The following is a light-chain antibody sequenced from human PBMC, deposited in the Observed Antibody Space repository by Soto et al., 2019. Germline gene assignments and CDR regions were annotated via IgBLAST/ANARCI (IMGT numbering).Light chain of an antibody. V-gene: IGLV2-14*01. CDR2: EVS. CDR1: SSDVGGYNY. J-gene: IGLJ1*01. CDR3: SSYTRSSTSYV. Sequence: QPALTQPASVSGSPGQSITISCTGTSSDVGGYNYVSWYQQHPGKAPKLMIYEVSNRPSRVSNRSSGSKSGNTASLTISGLQAEDEADYYCSSYTRSSTSYVFGTGTKVTVL.